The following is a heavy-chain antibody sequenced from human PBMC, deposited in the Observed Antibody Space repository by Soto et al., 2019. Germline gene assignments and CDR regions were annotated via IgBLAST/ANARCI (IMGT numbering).Heavy chain of an antibody. CDR2: SYYTGSS. CDR1: GGSISSGGYY. CDR3: ARDLRGYSRYDYLDY. V-gene: IGHV4-31*03. D-gene: IGHD5-12*01. J-gene: IGHJ4*02. Sequence: SETLSLPCTVSGGSISSGGYYWSWIRQHPGKGREWAGYSYYTGSSYYNPSLKSRVTISVHASKNQPSLRLASVTAADTAVYYCARDLRGYSRYDYLDYWGQGIPVTVS.